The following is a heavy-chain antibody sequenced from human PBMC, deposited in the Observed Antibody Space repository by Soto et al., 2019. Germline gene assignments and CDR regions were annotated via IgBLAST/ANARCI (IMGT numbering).Heavy chain of an antibody. CDR1: GFTFNSYW. V-gene: IGHV3-7*01. CDR3: ERPLGWRDGFDV. J-gene: IGHJ3*01. CDR2: IKHDGSEA. D-gene: IGHD6-19*01. Sequence: GGSLRLSFVASGFTFNSYWMAWCRQAPGKGLEWVANIKHDGSEAYYVDSVKGRFTIYRHNAKHSLYPQMNSLRAEDPAVYYCERPLGWRDGFDVWGQGTMVTVSS.